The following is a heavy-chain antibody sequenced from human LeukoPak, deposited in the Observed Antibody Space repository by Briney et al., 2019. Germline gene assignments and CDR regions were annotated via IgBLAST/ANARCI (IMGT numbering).Heavy chain of an antibody. D-gene: IGHD5-12*01. V-gene: IGHV4-59*01. CDR2: MCSCGRS. CDR3: AREVIDYVDIVTTTYFDY. Sequence: PSETLSLTCTVSGGSISGYFWSWLRQPPGKGLEWIGYMCSCGRSNYNPSLKSRVTLSVDTSKNQFSLKLSSVTAADTAVYYCAREVIDYVDIVTTTYFDYWGQGTLVTVSS. CDR1: GGSISGYF. J-gene: IGHJ4*02.